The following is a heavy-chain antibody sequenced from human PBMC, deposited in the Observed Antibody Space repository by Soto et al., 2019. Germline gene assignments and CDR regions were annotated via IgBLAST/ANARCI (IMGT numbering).Heavy chain of an antibody. J-gene: IGHJ4*02. V-gene: IGHV4-31*03. Sequence: NPSETLSLTCTVSGGSISSGGYYWTWIRQHPGKGLEWIGYIYNSGNTYYNPSLKSRVTISVDTSKNQFSLTLSSVTAADTAVYYCARDSPPNQMYDYDSGSSAPFLWGQGTLVTVSS. CDR2: IYNSGNT. CDR1: GGSISSGGYY. CDR3: ARDSPPNQMYDYDSGSSAPFL. D-gene: IGHD3-22*01.